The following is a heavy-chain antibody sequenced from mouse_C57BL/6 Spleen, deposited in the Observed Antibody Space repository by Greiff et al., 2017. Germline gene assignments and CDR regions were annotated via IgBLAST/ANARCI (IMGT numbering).Heavy chain of an antibody. CDR3: AYYYGSSYWFAY. D-gene: IGHD1-1*01. V-gene: IGHV1-9*01. CDR1: GSTFTGYW. CDR2: ILPGSGST. J-gene: IGHJ3*01. Sequence: QVQLQQSGAELMKPGASVKLSCKATGSTFTGYWIEWVKQRPGHGLEWIGEILPGSGSTNYNEKFKGKATFTADTSSNTAYMQLSSLTTEDSAIYYCAYYYGSSYWFAYWGQGTLVTVSA.